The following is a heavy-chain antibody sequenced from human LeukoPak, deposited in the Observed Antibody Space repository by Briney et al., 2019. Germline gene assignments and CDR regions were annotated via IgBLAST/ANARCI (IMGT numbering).Heavy chain of an antibody. CDR3: ARELVRDYSPLGY. D-gene: IGHD4-11*01. V-gene: IGHV1-8*01. CDR1: GYTFTSYD. Sequence: ASVKVSCKASGYTFTSYDINWVRQATGQGLEWMGWMNPNSGNTGYAQKFQGRVTMTRNTSISTAHMELSSLRSEDTAVYYCARELVRDYSPLGYWGQGTLVTVSS. CDR2: MNPNSGNT. J-gene: IGHJ4*02.